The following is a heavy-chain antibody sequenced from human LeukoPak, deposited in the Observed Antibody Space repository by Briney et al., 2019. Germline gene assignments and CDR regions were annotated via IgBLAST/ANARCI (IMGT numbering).Heavy chain of an antibody. J-gene: IGHJ6*03. D-gene: IGHD2-15*01. CDR2: IWYDGSNK. V-gene: IGHV3-33*06. CDR3: AKAPYCSGGSCYYYYYMDV. CDR1: GFTFSSYG. Sequence: GGSLRLSCAPSGFTFSSYGMHWVRQAPGKGLEWVAVIWYDGSNKYYADSVKGRFTISRDNSKNTLYLQMNSLRAEDTAVYYCAKAPYCSGGSCYYYYYMDVWGKGTTVTVSS.